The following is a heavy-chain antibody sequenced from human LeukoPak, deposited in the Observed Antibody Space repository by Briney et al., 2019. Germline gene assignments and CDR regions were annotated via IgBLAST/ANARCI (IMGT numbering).Heavy chain of an antibody. Sequence: GGSLRLSCTASGFTFGDYAMSWFRQAPGKGLEWVGFIRSKAYGGTTEYAASVKGRFTISRDDSKSIAYLQMNSLKTEDTAVYYCTRESGGYSSGWYQTNWFDPWGQGTLVTVSS. CDR3: TRESGGYSSGWYQTNWFDP. J-gene: IGHJ5*02. D-gene: IGHD6-19*01. CDR2: IRSKAYGGTT. V-gene: IGHV3-49*03. CDR1: GFTFGDYA.